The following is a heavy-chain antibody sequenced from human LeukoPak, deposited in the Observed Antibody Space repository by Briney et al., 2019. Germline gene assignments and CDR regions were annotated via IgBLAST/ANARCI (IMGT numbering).Heavy chain of an antibody. Sequence: PSETLSLTCAVYGGSFSGYYWSWIRQPQGKGLEWIGEINHSGSTNYNPSLKSRVTISVDTSKNQFSLKLSSVTAADTAVYYCARGSGPGGYWGQGTPVTVSS. V-gene: IGHV4-34*01. CDR3: ARGSGPGGY. J-gene: IGHJ4*02. CDR1: GGSFSGYY. CDR2: INHSGST. D-gene: IGHD3-10*01.